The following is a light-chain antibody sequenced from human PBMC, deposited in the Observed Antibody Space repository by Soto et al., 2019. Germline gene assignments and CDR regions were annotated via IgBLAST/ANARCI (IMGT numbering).Light chain of an antibody. CDR3: QQYNNWPLT. CDR1: QTVESN. CDR2: GAS. V-gene: IGKV3-15*01. J-gene: IGKJ4*01. Sequence: ERVMSQSPVTLSVSPGGGVTLSCRASQTVESNLAWYQKKPGQAPRLLIFGASTRATGIPGRFSGSGSGTEFTLTISSLQSEDFAVYYCQQYNNWPLTFGGGTKVDIK.